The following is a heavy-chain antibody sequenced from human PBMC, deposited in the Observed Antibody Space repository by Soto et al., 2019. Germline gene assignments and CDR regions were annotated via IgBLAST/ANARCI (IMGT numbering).Heavy chain of an antibody. V-gene: IGHV4-39*01. D-gene: IGHD4-17*01. CDR3: ARHPNTLTTLNY. CDR1: GGSISSSSYY. Sequence: QLQLQESGPGLVKPSETLSLTCTVSGGSISSSSYYWGWIRQPPGKGLEWIGSIYYSGSTYYNPSLTCRVTISVDTSKNQFSLKLSSVTAADTAVYYCARHPNTLTTLNYWGQGTLVTVSS. J-gene: IGHJ4*02. CDR2: IYYSGST.